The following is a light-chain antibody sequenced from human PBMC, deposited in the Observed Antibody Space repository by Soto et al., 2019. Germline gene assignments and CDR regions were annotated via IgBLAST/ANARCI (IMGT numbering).Light chain of an antibody. CDR3: GTWDNSLSAGV. V-gene: IGLV1-51*01. CDR2: DSN. CDR1: SSNIGNND. Sequence: QSVLTQPPSLSAAPGRKVTISCSGSSSNIGNNDVSWYQQLPGTAPKLIIYDSNKRPSGIPDRFSGSKSGTSATLGITGLQTGDEADYYCGTWDNSLSAGVFGGGTKVTVL. J-gene: IGLJ2*01.